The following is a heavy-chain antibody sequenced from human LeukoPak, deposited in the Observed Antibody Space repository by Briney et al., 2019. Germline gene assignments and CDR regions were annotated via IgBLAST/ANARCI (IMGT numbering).Heavy chain of an antibody. J-gene: IGHJ3*02. V-gene: IGHV4-31*03. CDR2: IYHSGST. Sequence: SETLSLTCTVSGGSISSGGYYWSWIRQHPGKGLEWIGYIYHSGSTYYNPSLKSRVTISVDTSKNQFSLKLSSVTAADTAVYYCASRADYYDSSGPYDAFDIWGQGTMVTVSS. CDR1: GGSISSGGYY. D-gene: IGHD3-22*01. CDR3: ASRADYYDSSGPYDAFDI.